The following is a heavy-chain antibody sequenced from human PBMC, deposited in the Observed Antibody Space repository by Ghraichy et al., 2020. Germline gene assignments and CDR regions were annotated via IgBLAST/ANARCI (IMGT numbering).Heavy chain of an antibody. D-gene: IGHD3-3*01. CDR2: INHSGST. CDR3: ARDLSMYYDF. V-gene: IGHV4-34*01. J-gene: IGHJ6*02. CDR1: GGSFSGYY. Sequence: SETLSLTCAVYGGSFSGYYWSWIRQPPGKGLEWFGEINHSGSTNYNPSLKSRVTISVDTSKNQFSLKLSSVTAADTAVYYCARDLSMYYDFWSQGTTVTVSS.